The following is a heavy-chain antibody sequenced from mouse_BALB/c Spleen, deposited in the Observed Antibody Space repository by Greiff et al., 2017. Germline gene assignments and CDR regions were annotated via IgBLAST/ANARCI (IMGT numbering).Heavy chain of an antibody. V-gene: IGHV1-5*01. CDR3: TRYDYDGRDAPMDY. CDR1: GYTFTSYW. J-gene: IGHJ4*01. Sequence: EVQLHQSGTVLARPGASVKMSCKASGYTFTSYWMHWVKQRPGQGLEWIGAIYPGNSDTSYNQKFKGKAKLTAVTSTSTAYMELSSLTNEDSAVYYCTRYDYDGRDAPMDYWGQGTSVTVSS. D-gene: IGHD2-4*01. CDR2: IYPGNSDT.